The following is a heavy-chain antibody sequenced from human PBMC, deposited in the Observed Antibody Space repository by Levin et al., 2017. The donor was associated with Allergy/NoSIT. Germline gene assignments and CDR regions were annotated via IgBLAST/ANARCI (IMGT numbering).Heavy chain of an antibody. CDR2: INHSGST. CDR3: ARVLGRSSYYQWGYYYGMDV. J-gene: IGHJ6*02. CDR1: GGSFSGYY. D-gene: IGHD3-3*01. Sequence: GSLRLSCAVYGGSFSGYYWSWIRQPPGKGLEWIGEINHSGSTNYNPSLKSRVTISVDTSKNQFSLKLSSVTAADTAVYYCARVLGRSSYYQWGYYYGMDVWGQGTTVTVSS. V-gene: IGHV4-34*01.